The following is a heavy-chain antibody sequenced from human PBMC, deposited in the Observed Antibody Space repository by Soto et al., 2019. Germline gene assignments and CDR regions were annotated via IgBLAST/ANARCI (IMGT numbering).Heavy chain of an antibody. D-gene: IGHD6-19*01. Sequence: GGSLRLSCASSVFTFSNYWMSCVRQAPGKGLEWVANIKQDGSQNYYVDSVKGRFTTSRDNTKNSFYLQMNSLRAEDTAVYYCARDNINGWKFQYWGRETLVTVSS. J-gene: IGHJ4*02. CDR2: IKQDGSQN. CDR3: ARDNINGWKFQY. V-gene: IGHV3-7*01. CDR1: VFTFSNYW.